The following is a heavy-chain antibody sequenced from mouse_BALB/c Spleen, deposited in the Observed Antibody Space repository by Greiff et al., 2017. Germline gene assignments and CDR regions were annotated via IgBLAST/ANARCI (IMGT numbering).Heavy chain of an antibody. CDR3: ARQRNYYGSSAWFAY. V-gene: IGHV5-6*03. J-gene: IGHJ3*01. CDR1: GFTFSSYG. CDR2: ISSGGSYT. Sequence: EVMLVESGGGLVKPGGSLKLSCAASGFTFSSYGMSWVRQTPDKRLEWVATISSGGSYTYYPDSVKGRFTISRDNAKNTLYLQMSSLKSEDTALYYCARQRNYYGSSAWFAYWGQGTLVTVSA. D-gene: IGHD1-1*01.